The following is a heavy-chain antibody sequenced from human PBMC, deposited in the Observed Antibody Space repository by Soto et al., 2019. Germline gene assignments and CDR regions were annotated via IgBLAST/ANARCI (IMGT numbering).Heavy chain of an antibody. CDR3: AKDRRAGGNYGFYSDF. V-gene: IGHV3-23*01. J-gene: IGHJ4*02. Sequence: GGSLRLSCAASGSSFPKYPMHWVRQAPGKGLEWVSFSSATGAGTYYADSVKGRFTISRDNSKNTLYLQMTSLRADDTAVYYCAKDRRAGGNYGFYSDFWGQGALVTVSS. CDR1: GSSFPKYP. CDR2: SSATGAGT. D-gene: IGHD1-7*01.